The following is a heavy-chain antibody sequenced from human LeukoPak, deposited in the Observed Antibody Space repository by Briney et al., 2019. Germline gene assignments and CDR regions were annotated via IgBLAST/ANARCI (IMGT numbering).Heavy chain of an antibody. CDR1: GYTFTSYG. J-gene: IGHJ4*02. D-gene: IGHD4-17*01. Sequence: EASVKVSCKASGYTFTSYGISWVRQAPGQGLEWMGWISAYNGNTNYAQKLQGRVTMTTDTSTSTAYMELRSLRSDDTAVYYCASVPTVTFFDYWGQGTLVTVSS. V-gene: IGHV1-18*01. CDR2: ISAYNGNT. CDR3: ASVPTVTFFDY.